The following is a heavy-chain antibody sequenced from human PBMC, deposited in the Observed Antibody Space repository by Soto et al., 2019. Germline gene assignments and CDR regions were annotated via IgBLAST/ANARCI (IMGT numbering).Heavy chain of an antibody. D-gene: IGHD5-12*01. CDR2: IYSGENT. CDR1: GFTVSSNY. Sequence: GGSLRLSCAASGFTVSSNYMGWVRQAPGKGLEWVSLIYSGENTYYADSVQGRLIISRDNSKNTLYLQMHSLREEDTAVYYCARDSGYSGYAFDYWGQGTLVTVSS. CDR3: ARDSGYSGYAFDY. J-gene: IGHJ4*02. V-gene: IGHV3-53*01.